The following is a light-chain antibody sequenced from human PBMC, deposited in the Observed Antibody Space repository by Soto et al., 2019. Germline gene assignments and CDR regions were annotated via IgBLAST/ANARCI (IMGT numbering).Light chain of an antibody. CDR3: QQYNSYPFT. CDR1: QSISSW. J-gene: IGKJ3*01. CDR2: DAS. V-gene: IGKV1-5*01. Sequence: DIQMTQSPSTLSASVGDRITITCRASQSISSWLAWYQQKPGKAPKLLIYDASSLERGVPSRFSGSGSGTEFILTIGSLQPDDFATYYCQQYNSYPFTFRPGTKVDIK.